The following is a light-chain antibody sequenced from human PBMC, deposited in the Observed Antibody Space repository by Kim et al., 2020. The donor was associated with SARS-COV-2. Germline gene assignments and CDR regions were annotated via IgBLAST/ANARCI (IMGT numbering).Light chain of an antibody. Sequence: SVALGQTARITWGGNNIGSKNVRWYQQKPGRAPVLVIYRDSNRPSGIPERFSGSNSGNTATLTISRAQAGDEADYYCQVWDSSTVVFGGGTQLTVL. J-gene: IGLJ2*01. CDR3: QVWDSSTVV. V-gene: IGLV3-9*01. CDR1: NIGSKN. CDR2: RDS.